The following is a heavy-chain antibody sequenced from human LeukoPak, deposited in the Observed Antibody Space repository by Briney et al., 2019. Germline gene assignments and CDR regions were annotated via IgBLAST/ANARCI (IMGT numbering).Heavy chain of an antibody. Sequence: GGSPRLSCTTSKFNFNSYGMTWVRQAPGKGLEWVAFIRYDGSNKYYADSVKGRFTISRDNSKNTLYLQMNSLRAEDTAVYYCAKPYYYGSGSYYPNWGQGTLVTVSS. V-gene: IGHV3-30*02. CDR2: IRYDGSNK. J-gene: IGHJ4*02. CDR3: AKPYYYGSGSYYPN. CDR1: KFNFNSYG. D-gene: IGHD3-10*01.